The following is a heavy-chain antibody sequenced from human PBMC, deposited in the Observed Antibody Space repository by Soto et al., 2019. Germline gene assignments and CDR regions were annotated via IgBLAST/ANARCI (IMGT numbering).Heavy chain of an antibody. CDR2: IYPGDSDT. V-gene: IGHV5-51*01. D-gene: IGHD3-3*01. Sequence: GESLKISCXGSGYSFTSYWIGWVRQMPGKGLEWMGIIYPGDSDTRYSPSFQGQVTISADKSISTAYLQWSSLKASDTAMYYCARQYLPYDFWSGYYPNDAFDIWGQGTMVTVSS. CDR3: ARQYLPYDFWSGYYPNDAFDI. CDR1: GYSFTSYW. J-gene: IGHJ3*02.